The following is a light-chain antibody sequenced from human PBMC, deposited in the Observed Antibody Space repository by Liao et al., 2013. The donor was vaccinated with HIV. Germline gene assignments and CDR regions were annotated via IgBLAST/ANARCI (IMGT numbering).Light chain of an antibody. CDR1: KLGNNF. CDR2: QDG. Sequence: SYELTQPPSVSVSPGQTASITCSGDKLGNNFACWYQQKPGQSPVLVIYQDGDRPSGIPERFSGSNSGNTATLTISRVEAGDEADYYCQVWDSSSDHVVFGGGTKLTVL. V-gene: IGLV3-1*01. CDR3: QVWDSSSDHVV. J-gene: IGLJ2*01.